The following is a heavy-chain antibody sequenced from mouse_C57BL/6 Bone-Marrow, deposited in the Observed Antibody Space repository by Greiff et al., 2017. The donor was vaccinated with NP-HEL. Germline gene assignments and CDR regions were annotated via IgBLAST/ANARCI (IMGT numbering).Heavy chain of an antibody. CDR3: TRDERDYYGSSYFDY. Sequence: EVKLMESGEGLVKPGGSLKLSCAASGFTFSSYAMSWVRQTPEKRLEWVAYISSGGDYIYYADTVKGRFTISRDNARNTLYLQMSSLKSEDTAMYYCTRDERDYYGSSYFDYWGQGTTLTVSS. CDR2: ISSGGDYI. CDR1: GFTFSSYA. J-gene: IGHJ2*01. D-gene: IGHD1-1*01. V-gene: IGHV5-9-1*02.